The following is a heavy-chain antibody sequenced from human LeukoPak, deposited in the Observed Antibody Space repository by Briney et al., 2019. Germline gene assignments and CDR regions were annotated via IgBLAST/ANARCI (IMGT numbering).Heavy chain of an antibody. CDR2: IIPIFGTA. J-gene: IGHJ5*02. Sequence: ASVKVSCKASGGTFSSYAISWVRQAPGQGLEWMGGIIPIFGTANYAQKFQGRVTITTDESTSTAYMELSSLRSEDTAVYYCARAYDYILSGRTFSWFDRWRQGTLVTVSS. CDR3: ARAYDYILSGRTFSWFDR. V-gene: IGHV1-69*05. CDR1: GGTFSSYA. D-gene: IGHD3-9*01.